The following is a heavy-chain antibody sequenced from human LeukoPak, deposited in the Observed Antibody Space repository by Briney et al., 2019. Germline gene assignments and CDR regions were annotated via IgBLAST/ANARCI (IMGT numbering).Heavy chain of an antibody. CDR1: GFTFSSLW. Sequence: GGSLRLSCAASGFTFSSLWMSWVRQAPGKGLEWVATMKQGESETYYVDSVKGRFTISRDNAKNSLYLQMNSLRAEDTAMYYCTRGGGYSAYDFYAFDIWGQGTMVTVSS. CDR2: MKQGESET. CDR3: TRGGGYSAYDFYAFDI. V-gene: IGHV3-7*01. D-gene: IGHD5-12*01. J-gene: IGHJ3*02.